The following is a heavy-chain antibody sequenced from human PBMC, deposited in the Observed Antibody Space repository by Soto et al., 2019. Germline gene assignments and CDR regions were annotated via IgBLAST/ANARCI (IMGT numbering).Heavy chain of an antibody. Sequence: GGSLRLSRAASGFTFSSYWMHWVRQAPGKGLVWVSRINSDGSSTSYADSVKGRFTISRDNAKNTLYLQMNSLRAEDTAVYYCARGITRNAFDIWGQGTMVTVSS. CDR1: GFTFSSYW. D-gene: IGHD3-10*01. CDR2: INSDGSST. CDR3: ARGITRNAFDI. V-gene: IGHV3-74*01. J-gene: IGHJ3*02.